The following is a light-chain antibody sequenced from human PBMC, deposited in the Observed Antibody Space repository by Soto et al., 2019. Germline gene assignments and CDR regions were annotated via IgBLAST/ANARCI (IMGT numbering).Light chain of an antibody. CDR2: DVS. V-gene: IGLV2-14*01. J-gene: IGLJ1*01. CDR1: SSDVGGYNY. CDR3: SSYTSSSTLPL. Sequence: QSALTQPASVSGSPGQSITISCTGTSSDVGGYNYVSWYQQHPGKAPKLMIYDVSNRPSGVSNRFSGSKSGNTASLTISGLLAEDEADYYCSSYTSSSTLPLFGTGTKVTVL.